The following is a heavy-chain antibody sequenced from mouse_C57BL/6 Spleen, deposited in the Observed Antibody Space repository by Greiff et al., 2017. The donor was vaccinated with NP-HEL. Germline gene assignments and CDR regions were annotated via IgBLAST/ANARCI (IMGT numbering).Heavy chain of an antibody. J-gene: IGHJ3*01. D-gene: IGHD2-3*01. Sequence: VQLQQSGAELVRPGASVKLSCTASGFNIKDDYMHWVKQRPEQGLEWIGWIDPENGDTEYASKFQGKATITADTSSNTAYLQLSSLTSEDTAVYYCTTMNTRAYWGQGTLVTVSA. CDR2: IDPENGDT. CDR3: TTMNTRAY. V-gene: IGHV14-4*01. CDR1: GFNIKDDY.